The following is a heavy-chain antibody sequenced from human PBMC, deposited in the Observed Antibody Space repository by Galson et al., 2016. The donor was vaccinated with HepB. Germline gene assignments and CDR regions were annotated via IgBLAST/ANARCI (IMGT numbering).Heavy chain of an antibody. V-gene: IGHV3-48*04. CDR2: ISSSSTI. CDR3: ATRSRCWFYFDY. CDR1: GFTFSTSG. J-gene: IGHJ4*02. D-gene: IGHD6-13*01. Sequence: SLRLSCAASGFTFSTSGMNWVRQAPGKGLEWVSYISSSSTIYYAASVRGRFTISRDNAKNSLYLQMNSMTAEGTAVYYCATRSRCWFYFDYWGQGTLVTVSS.